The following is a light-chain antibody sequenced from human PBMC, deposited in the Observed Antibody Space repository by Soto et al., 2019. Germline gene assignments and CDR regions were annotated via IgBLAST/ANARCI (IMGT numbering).Light chain of an antibody. CDR2: DVS. J-gene: IGLJ1*01. Sequence: QSVLTQPASVSGSTGRSITISCTGASSDVGGYNYVSWYQQHPGKAPKLMIFDVSNRPSGVSNRFSGSKSGNTASLTISGLQAEDEAHYYCSSYTSSSTLYVFGTGTQLTV. V-gene: IGLV2-14*01. CDR1: SSDVGGYNY. CDR3: SSYTSSSTLYV.